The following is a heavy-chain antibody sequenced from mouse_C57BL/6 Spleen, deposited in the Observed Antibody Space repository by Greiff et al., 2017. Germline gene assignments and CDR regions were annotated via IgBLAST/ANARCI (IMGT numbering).Heavy chain of an antibody. CDR2: IYPGSGST. Sequence: QVQLQQPGAELVKPGASVKMSCKASGYTFTSYWITWVKQRPGQGLEWIGDIYPGSGSTNYNEKFKTKATLTVDTSSITAYMQLRSLASEDSAVFYCADCDGYAMDYWGQGTSVTVSS. CDR3: ADCDGYAMDY. J-gene: IGHJ4*01. CDR1: GYTFTSYW. V-gene: IGHV1-55*01.